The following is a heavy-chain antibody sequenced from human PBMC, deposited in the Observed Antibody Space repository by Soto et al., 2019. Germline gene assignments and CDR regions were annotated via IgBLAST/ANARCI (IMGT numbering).Heavy chain of an antibody. D-gene: IGHD6-13*01. Sequence: GGSLRLSCAASGFTFSSYGMHWVRQAPGKGLEWVAVISYDGSNKYYADSVKGRFTISRDNSKNTLYLQMNSLRAEDTAVYYCAKEPYSSSWYWYFALWGRGTLVTVSS. CDR3: AKEPYSSSWYWYFAL. CDR2: ISYDGSNK. CDR1: GFTFSSYG. J-gene: IGHJ2*01. V-gene: IGHV3-30*18.